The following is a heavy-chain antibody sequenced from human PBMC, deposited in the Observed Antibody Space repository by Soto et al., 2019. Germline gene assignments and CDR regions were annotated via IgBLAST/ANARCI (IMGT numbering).Heavy chain of an antibody. CDR2: TIPIIGTT. CDR3: ARRVGRVEYQLPTGWFDP. CDR1: GGTFSSYA. J-gene: IGHJ5*02. D-gene: IGHD2-2*01. Sequence: QVQLVQSGAEVKKPGSSVKVSCKASGGTFSSYAISWVRQAPGQGLEWMGGTIPIIGTTNYAQEFQGRVTITADECTSRAYVELSSLRSEDTAVYYCARRVGRVEYQLPTGWFDPWGQGTLVTVSS. V-gene: IGHV1-69*01.